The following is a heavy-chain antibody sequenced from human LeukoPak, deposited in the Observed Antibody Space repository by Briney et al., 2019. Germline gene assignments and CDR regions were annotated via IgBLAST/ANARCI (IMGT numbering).Heavy chain of an antibody. CDR3: ARDLVKVNKGFDI. V-gene: IGHV4-59*11. CDR2: TSHIVRT. CDR1: GDSFSSHY. Sequence: PSETLSLTCAVSGDSFSSHYWTFIRQSPGTGLEWIGYTSHIVRTNYNPSLKRRVTISIDTSKNQFSLKLRSVTASDTAVYYCARDLVKVNKGFDIWGQGKMVRVSS. J-gene: IGHJ3*02. D-gene: IGHD2-15*01.